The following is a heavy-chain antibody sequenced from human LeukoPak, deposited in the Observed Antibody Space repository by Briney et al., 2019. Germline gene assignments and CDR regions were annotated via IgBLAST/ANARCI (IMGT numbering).Heavy chain of an antibody. D-gene: IGHD3-22*01. CDR1: GGTFSSYA. CDR2: IIPIFGTA. V-gene: IGHV1-69*13. Sequence: ASVKVSCKASGGTFSSYAISWVRQAPGQGLEWMGGIIPIFGTANYAQKFQGRVTITADESTSTAYMELSSLRSEDTAVYYCAKDGGGYYTWAFDYWGQGTLVTVSS. CDR3: AKDGGGYYTWAFDY. J-gene: IGHJ4*02.